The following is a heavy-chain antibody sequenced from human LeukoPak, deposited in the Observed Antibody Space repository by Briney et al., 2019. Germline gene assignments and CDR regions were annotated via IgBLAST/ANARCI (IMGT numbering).Heavy chain of an antibody. CDR3: EVY. J-gene: IGHJ4*02. D-gene: IGHD6-6*01. CDR2: FYYGGNT. CDR1: VGSISSSSYY. Sequence: SETLSLTCTVSVGSISSSSYYWGWFRHPPGKGLEWIGSFYYGGNTYYHPSLKGRISISVDTSKKQFSLKLSSDCARGSWQLAEEVYWGQGNLVTVSS. V-gene: IGHV4-39*07.